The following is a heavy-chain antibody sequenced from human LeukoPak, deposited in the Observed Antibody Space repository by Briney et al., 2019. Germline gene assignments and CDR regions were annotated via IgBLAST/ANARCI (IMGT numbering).Heavy chain of an antibody. CDR2: IYWNDDK. Sequence: ESGPTLVKPTQTLTLTCTFSGFSLSTSGVGVGWIRQPPGKALEWLALIYWNDDKRYSPSLKSRLTITKDTSKNQVVLTMTNMDPVDTATYHCAHGEIYEPFDYWGQGTLVTVSS. CDR3: AHGEIYEPFDY. J-gene: IGHJ4*02. CDR1: GFSLSTSGVG. V-gene: IGHV2-5*01. D-gene: IGHD1-14*01.